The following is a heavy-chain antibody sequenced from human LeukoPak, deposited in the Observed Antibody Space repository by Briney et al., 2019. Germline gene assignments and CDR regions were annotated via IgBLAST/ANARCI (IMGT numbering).Heavy chain of an antibody. V-gene: IGHV4-59*10. CDR3: ASVFGVVSDQYYFDY. J-gene: IGHJ4*02. Sequence: SETLSLTCAVYGGSFSGYYWSWIRQPAGKGLEWIGRIYTSGSTNYNPSLKSRVTMSVDTSKNQFSLKLSSVTAADTAVYYCASVFGVVSDQYYFDYWGQGTLVTVSS. CDR2: IYTSGST. D-gene: IGHD3-3*01. CDR1: GGSFSGYY.